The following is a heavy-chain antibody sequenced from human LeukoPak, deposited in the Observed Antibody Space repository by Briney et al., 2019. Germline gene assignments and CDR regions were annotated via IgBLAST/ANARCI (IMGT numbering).Heavy chain of an antibody. D-gene: IGHD4-23*01. CDR2: INWNGSST. J-gene: IGHJ4*02. CDR1: GFTFYDYG. Sequence: GGSLRLSCAASGFTFYDYGMSWVRQAPGKGLEWGSGINWNGSSTGYADSVKGRFTISRDKAKNSLYLQMNSLRAEDTALYYCARVYGGNPGGPFDYWGQGTLVTVSS. CDR3: ARVYGGNPGGPFDY. V-gene: IGHV3-20*04.